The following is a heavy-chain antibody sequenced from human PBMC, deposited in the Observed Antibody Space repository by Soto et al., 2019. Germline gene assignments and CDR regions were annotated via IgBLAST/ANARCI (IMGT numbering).Heavy chain of an antibody. CDR3: ARDSVRFLEHFSKDYFDY. CDR1: GFTFSDYG. D-gene: IGHD3-3*01. J-gene: IGHJ4*02. V-gene: IGHV3-33*08. CDR2: LWYDGSGE. Sequence: QVHLVESGGGVVQPGGSLRLSCAGSGFTFSDYGMHWVRQAPGKGLEWAAVLWYDGSGEYYTDSVRGRFTISRVNSKNTLYLQMNNLRDEDTGVYYCARDSVRFLEHFSKDYFDYWGQGTRVTVSS.